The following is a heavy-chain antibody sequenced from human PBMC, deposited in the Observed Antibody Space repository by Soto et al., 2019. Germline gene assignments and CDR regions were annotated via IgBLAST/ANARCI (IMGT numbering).Heavy chain of an antibody. CDR2: IYNGGTT. V-gene: IGHV4-30-4*01. Sequence: QVQLQESGPGLLKPSQTLSLTCSVSGGSITALSSCWGGIRQSPDKGLEWIGHIYNGGTTYNNPSLTSRVTISVDTSNNQFSLKLSSVSAADTAVYYCARGPSGDKVDYWGQGTLVTVSS. J-gene: IGHJ4*02. D-gene: IGHD7-27*01. CDR1: GGSITALSSC. CDR3: ARGPSGDKVDY.